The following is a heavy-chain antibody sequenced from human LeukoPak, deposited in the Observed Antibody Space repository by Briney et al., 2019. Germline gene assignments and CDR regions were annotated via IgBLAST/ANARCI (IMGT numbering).Heavy chain of an antibody. D-gene: IGHD3-10*01. Sequence: GESLKISCKSSGYSFTSYWISWVRQMPGKGLEWMGRIDPSDSYTNYSPSFQGHVTISADKSISTAYLQWSSLKASDTTMFYCARPSVDGSGSYPYWGQGTLVTVSS. J-gene: IGHJ4*02. CDR1: GYSFTSYW. CDR2: IDPSDSYT. CDR3: ARPSVDGSGSYPY. V-gene: IGHV5-10-1*01.